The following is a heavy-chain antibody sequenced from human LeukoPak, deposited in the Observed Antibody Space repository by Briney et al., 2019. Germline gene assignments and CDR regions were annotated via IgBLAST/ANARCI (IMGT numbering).Heavy chain of an antibody. Sequence: ASVKVSCKASGYTFTSYYMHWVRQAPGQGLEWMGIINPSGGSTSYAQKFQGRVTMTRDTSTSTVYMELSSLRSEDTAVYYCARAAEGYYYDSSGYYPTPFYMDVWGKGTTVTVSS. V-gene: IGHV1-46*01. D-gene: IGHD3-22*01. J-gene: IGHJ6*03. CDR2: INPSGGST. CDR1: GYTFTSYY. CDR3: ARAAEGYYYDSSGYYPTPFYMDV.